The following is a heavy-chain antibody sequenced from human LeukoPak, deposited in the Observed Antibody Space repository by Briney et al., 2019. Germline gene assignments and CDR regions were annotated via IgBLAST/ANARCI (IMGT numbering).Heavy chain of an antibody. CDR1: AFTFSSYG. Sequence: PGGTLRLSCAASAFTFSSYGMSWVRQAPGKGLEWVADIKHDGSEKYYVDSVKGRFTISRDNAKNSLYLQMNILRAEDTAVYYCSRDRHCIGSTCYGLWGQGTRVTVSS. CDR2: IKHDGSEK. CDR3: SRDRHCIGSTCYGL. V-gene: IGHV3-7*01. J-gene: IGHJ4*02. D-gene: IGHD2-2*01.